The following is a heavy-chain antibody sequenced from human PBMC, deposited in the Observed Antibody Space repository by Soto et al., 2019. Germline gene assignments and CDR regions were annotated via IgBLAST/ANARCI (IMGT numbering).Heavy chain of an antibody. D-gene: IGHD1-26*01. CDR3: ARLDIVGPSTVP. CDR2: INPTSGST. Sequence: QVQLLQSGAEVKRPGASVNVSCKAFGYTFTTYYMHWMRQAPGQGLEWMGMINPTSGSTTYAQNFQGRVTMTRDKSTRTVYMELNSLRSEDTAVYYCARLDIVGPSTVPWGQGTLVTVSS. CDR1: GYTFTTYY. V-gene: IGHV1-46*01. J-gene: IGHJ5*02.